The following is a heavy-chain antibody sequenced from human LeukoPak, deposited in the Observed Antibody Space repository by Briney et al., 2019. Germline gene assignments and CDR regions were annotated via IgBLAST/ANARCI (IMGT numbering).Heavy chain of an antibody. D-gene: IGHD2-15*01. CDR2: IYYSGST. Sequence: SETLSLTCTVSGGSISSYYWSWIRQPPGKGLEWIGYIYYSGSTNYNPSLKSRVTISVDTSKNQFSLKLSSVTAADTAVYYCAREGRDCSGGSCYVSVGRKGYFDYWGQGTLVTVSS. CDR3: AREGRDCSGGSCYVSVGRKGYFDY. CDR1: GGSISSYY. V-gene: IGHV4-59*01. J-gene: IGHJ4*02.